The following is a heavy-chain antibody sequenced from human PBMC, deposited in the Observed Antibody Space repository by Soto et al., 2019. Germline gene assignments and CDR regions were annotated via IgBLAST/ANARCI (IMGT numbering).Heavy chain of an antibody. Sequence: PSETLSLTCTVSGGSFSGYFWTWIRQPPGKGLEWLAEINHSGITNYNPSVESRVSMSVDTSKNQFSLNLSSLTTADTAVYFCARGGNRYSTTSSGVGGFDYWGQGTLVTVSS. D-gene: IGHD2-2*01. V-gene: IGHV4-34*01. CDR2: INHSGIT. CDR3: ARGGNRYSTTSSGVGGFDY. CDR1: GGSFSGYF. J-gene: IGHJ4*02.